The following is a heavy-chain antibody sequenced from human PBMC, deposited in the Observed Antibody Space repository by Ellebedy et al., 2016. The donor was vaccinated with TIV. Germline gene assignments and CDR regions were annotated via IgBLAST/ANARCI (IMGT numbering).Heavy chain of an antibody. D-gene: IGHD5-18*01. CDR3: ARDSDTAMALGSFDI. CDR1: GFTFTSSA. J-gene: IGHJ3*02. CDR2: IVVGSGNT. V-gene: IGHV1-58*01. Sequence: SVKVSXXASGFTFTSSAVQWVRQARGQRLEWIGWIVVGSGNTNYAQKFQERVTITRDMSTSTAYMELSSLRSEDTAVYYCARDSDTAMALGSFDIWGQGTMVTVSS.